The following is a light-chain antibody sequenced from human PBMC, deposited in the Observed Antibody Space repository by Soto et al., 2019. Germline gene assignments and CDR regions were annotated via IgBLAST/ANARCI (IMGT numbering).Light chain of an antibody. Sequence: QSVLAQPPSASGTPGQRITISGSGSTSNIESHTVNWYQQVPGTAPRLLINTNNQRPSGVPDRFSGSKSGASASLTISGLRSEDAATYYCATWDDSRKGVFGTGTKVTVL. V-gene: IGLV1-44*01. CDR1: TSNIESHT. CDR3: ATWDDSRKGV. CDR2: TNN. J-gene: IGLJ1*01.